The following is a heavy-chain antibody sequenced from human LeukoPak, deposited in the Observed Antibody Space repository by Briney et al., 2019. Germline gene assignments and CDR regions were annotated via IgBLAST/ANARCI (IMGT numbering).Heavy chain of an antibody. CDR2: IKQDGSEK. J-gene: IGHJ3*02. CDR3: AKDPGAAPRGSAFDI. D-gene: IGHD6-6*01. Sequence: GGSLRLSCAASGFTFSSYWMSWVRQAPGKGLEWVANIKQDGSEKHYVDSVKGRFTISRDNAKNSLYLQMNSLRAEDTAVYYCAKDPGAAPRGSAFDIWGQGTMVTVSS. V-gene: IGHV3-7*01. CDR1: GFTFSSYW.